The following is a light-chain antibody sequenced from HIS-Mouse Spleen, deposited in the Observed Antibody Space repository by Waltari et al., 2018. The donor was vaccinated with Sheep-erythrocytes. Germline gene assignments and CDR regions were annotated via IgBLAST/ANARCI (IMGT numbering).Light chain of an antibody. CDR3: CSYAGSSTPWV. CDR2: EVS. CDR1: SSDVGGYNY. V-gene: IGLV2-8*01. J-gene: IGLJ3*02. Sequence: QSALTQPPSASGSPGQSVTISCTGTSSDVGGYNYFSWYQQHPGKAPKLMIYEVSKRPAGVPDRFSGSKSGNTASLTISGLQAEDEADYYCCSYAGSSTPWVFGGGTKLTVL.